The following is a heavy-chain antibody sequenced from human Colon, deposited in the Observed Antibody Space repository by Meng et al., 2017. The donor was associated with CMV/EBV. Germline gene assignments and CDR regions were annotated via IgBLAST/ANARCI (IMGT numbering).Heavy chain of an antibody. CDR2: ISRDGDTT. V-gene: IGHV3-43*01. D-gene: IGHD3-22*01. CDR3: ANPYESSGYYPLDT. CDR1: GCAFDDYA. Sequence: GESLKISCAASGCAFDDYAMSWVRQAPGKGLEWVSLISRDGDTTYYADPVKGRFTISRHNSKNSLYLQMNSLRTEDTALYSCANPYESSGYYPLDTWGQGTMVTVSS. J-gene: IGHJ3*02.